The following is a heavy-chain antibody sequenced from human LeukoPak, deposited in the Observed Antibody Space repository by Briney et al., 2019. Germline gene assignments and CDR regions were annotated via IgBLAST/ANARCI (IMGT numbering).Heavy chain of an antibody. J-gene: IGHJ5*02. CDR3: ARADLINWFDP. V-gene: IGHV4-39*07. CDR2: IYYSGST. Sequence: PSETLSLTCTVSGGSISSYYWGWIRQPPGKGLEWIGSIYYSGSTYYNPSLKSRVTISVDTSKNQFSLKLSSVTAADTAVYYCARADLINWFDPWGQGTLVTVSS. CDR1: GGSISSYY.